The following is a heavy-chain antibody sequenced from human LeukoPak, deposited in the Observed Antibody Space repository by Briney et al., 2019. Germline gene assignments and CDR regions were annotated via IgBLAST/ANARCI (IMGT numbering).Heavy chain of an antibody. CDR3: ARDGGPFGF. D-gene: IGHD3-16*01. V-gene: IGHV3-7*01. CDR2: IKQNGSEK. J-gene: IGHJ4*02. Sequence: GGTLTLSCAASGCTFSSYWMSWVRQAPGKGLEWVANIKQNGSEKYYVDSEKGRFTISRDNAKKSLYLQMNSLRAEDTAVYYCARDGGPFGFWGQGTLVTVSS. CDR1: GCTFSSYW.